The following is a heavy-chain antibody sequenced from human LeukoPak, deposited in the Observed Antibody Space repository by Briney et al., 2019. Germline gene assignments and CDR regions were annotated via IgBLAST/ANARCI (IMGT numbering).Heavy chain of an antibody. D-gene: IGHD5-18*01. CDR3: ARDRYSYGF. Sequence: SETLSLTCTVSSDSISSYYWSWIRQPPGKGLEWIGYIYYSGTTKYNPSLKSRVTISIDTSKNQFSLKLSSVTAADTAVYYCARDRYSYGFWGQGILVTVSS. J-gene: IGHJ4*02. CDR2: IYYSGTT. CDR1: SDSISSYY. V-gene: IGHV4-59*01.